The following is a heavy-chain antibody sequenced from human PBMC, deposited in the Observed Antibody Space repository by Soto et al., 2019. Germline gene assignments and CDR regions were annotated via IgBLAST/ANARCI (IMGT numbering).Heavy chain of an antibody. CDR3: ARLGAVAGTVYYYYGMDV. Sequence: VESLKISCSGSGDSFTSYWISWVRPMPWKGLEWMGRIDPSDSYTNYSPSFQGHVTISADKSISTAYLQWSSLKASDTAMYYCARLGAVAGTVYYYYGMDVWGQGTTVTVSS. CDR1: GDSFTSYW. J-gene: IGHJ6*02. CDR2: IDPSDSYT. V-gene: IGHV5-10-1*01. D-gene: IGHD6-19*01.